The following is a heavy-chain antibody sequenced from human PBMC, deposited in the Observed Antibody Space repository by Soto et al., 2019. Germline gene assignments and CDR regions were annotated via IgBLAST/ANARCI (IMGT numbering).Heavy chain of an antibody. Sequence: EVQLVESGGGLVQPGGSLRLSCAASGFTFSDHHMDWVRQAPGKGLEWVGRTRNKANSYTTEYAASVKGRFTISRDDSKNSLYLQMNSLKTEDTAVYYCARAYGSGSSQYYYYGMDVWGQGTTVTVSS. V-gene: IGHV3-72*01. D-gene: IGHD3-10*01. CDR2: TRNKANSYTT. CDR3: ARAYGSGSSQYYYYGMDV. J-gene: IGHJ6*02. CDR1: GFTFSDHH.